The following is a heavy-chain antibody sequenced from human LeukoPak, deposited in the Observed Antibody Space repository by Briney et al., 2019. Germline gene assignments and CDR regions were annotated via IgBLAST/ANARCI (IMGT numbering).Heavy chain of an antibody. CDR2: IIPIFGTA. V-gene: IGHV1-69*06. CDR3: ARVGSGSYYFDY. D-gene: IGHD3-10*01. J-gene: IGHJ4*02. CDR1: GGTFSSYA. Sequence: ASVKVSCKASGGTFSSYAISWVRQAPGQGLEWMGGIIPIFGTANYAQKFQGRVTITADKSTSTANMELSSLRSEDTAVYYCARVGSGSYYFDYWGQGTLVTVSS.